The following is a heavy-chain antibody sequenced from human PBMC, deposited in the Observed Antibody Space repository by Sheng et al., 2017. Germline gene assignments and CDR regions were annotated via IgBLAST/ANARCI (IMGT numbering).Heavy chain of an antibody. CDR1: GFTFSNYG. J-gene: IGHJ4*02. CDR2: IWFDGGNK. V-gene: IGHV3-33*01. CDR3: ARDRGNYDILD. D-gene: IGHD3-9*01. Sequence: QVQLVESGGGVVLPGRSLRLSCAASGFTFSNYGMHWVRQAPGKGLEWVAVIWFDGGNKYYADSVKDRFTISRDNSENTLYLQMNSLRTEDTAVYYCARDRGNYDILDWGQGTLVTVSS.